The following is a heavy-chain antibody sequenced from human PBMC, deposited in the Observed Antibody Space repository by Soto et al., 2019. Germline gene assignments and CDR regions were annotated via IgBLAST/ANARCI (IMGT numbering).Heavy chain of an antibody. CDR3: ARGETPTYYYDSSGYYLDY. Sequence: SSETLSLTCAVYGGSFSGYYWSWIRQPPGKGLEWIGEINHSGSTNYNPSLKSRVTISVDTSKNQFSLKLSSVTAADTAVYYCARGETPTYYYDSSGYYLDYWGQGTLVTVSS. D-gene: IGHD3-22*01. CDR1: GGSFSGYY. V-gene: IGHV4-34*01. J-gene: IGHJ4*02. CDR2: INHSGST.